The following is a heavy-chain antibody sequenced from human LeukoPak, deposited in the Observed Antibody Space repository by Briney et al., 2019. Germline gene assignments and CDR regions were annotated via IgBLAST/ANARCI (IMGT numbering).Heavy chain of an antibody. CDR3: ARPRSLMSRDAFDI. V-gene: IGHV1-2*02. J-gene: IGHJ3*02. D-gene: IGHD3-16*01. CDR1: GGTFNSYA. CDR2: INPNSGGT. Sequence: ASVKVSCKASGGTFNSYALSWVRQAPGQGLEWMGWINPNSGGTNYAQKFQGSVTMTRDTSINTVYMELSSLRSDDTAVYYCARPRSLMSRDAFDIWGQGTMVTVSS.